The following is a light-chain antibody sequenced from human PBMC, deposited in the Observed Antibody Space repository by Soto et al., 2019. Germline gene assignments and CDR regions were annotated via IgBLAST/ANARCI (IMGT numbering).Light chain of an antibody. J-gene: IGKJ3*01. V-gene: IGKV1-9*01. Sequence: IPLTQSPSSLSASVGDRVTITCRASQGISSFLAWYQQKPGKAPKLLIYGASTLQSGVPSRFSGSGSWTDFTLTIGSLQPEDFATYYCQQLNSFPIPFGPGTKVDIK. CDR3: QQLNSFPIP. CDR1: QGISSF. CDR2: GAS.